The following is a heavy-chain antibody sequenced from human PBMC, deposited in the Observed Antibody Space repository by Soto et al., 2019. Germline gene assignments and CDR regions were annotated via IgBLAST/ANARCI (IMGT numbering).Heavy chain of an antibody. CDR1: GFNFEDYA. Sequence: GGSLRLSCAASGFNFEDYAMHWVRQGPGKGLEWVSGISWNSGRIGYADSVKGRFIISRDNAKNSLFLQMNSLRDEDTAVYYCARGIAARRGGFDYWGQGTLVTVSS. D-gene: IGHD6-6*01. J-gene: IGHJ4*02. V-gene: IGHV3-9*01. CDR3: ARGIAARRGGFDY. CDR2: ISWNSGRI.